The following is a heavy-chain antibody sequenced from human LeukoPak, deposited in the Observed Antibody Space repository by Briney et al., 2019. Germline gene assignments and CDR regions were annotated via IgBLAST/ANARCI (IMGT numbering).Heavy chain of an antibody. Sequence: SKTLSLTCAVSGGSISSSNWWSWVRQPPGKGLEWIGEIYHSGSTNYNPSLKSRVTISVDKSKNQFSLKLSSVTAADTAVYYCARGGFFIAARTDFDYWGQGTLVTVSS. V-gene: IGHV4-4*02. CDR3: ARGGFFIAARTDFDY. CDR1: GGSISSSNW. CDR2: IYHSGST. J-gene: IGHJ4*02. D-gene: IGHD6-6*01.